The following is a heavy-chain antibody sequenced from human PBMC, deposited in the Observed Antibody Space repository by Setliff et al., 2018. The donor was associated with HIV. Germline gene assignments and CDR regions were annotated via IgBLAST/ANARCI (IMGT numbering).Heavy chain of an antibody. D-gene: IGHD1-7*01. J-gene: IGHJ6*03. V-gene: IGHV4-39*07. CDR2: IFYSGRT. CDR1: GGSIDSTDYY. Sequence: SETLSLTCTVSGGSIDSTDYYWGWIRQPPGKGLEWIGSIFYSGRTTYNPSLRSRVTISVDTSKNQFSLMLDSVTAADTAVYYCARNSQKGIQPLLLASWGMPGTTWYNHYMDVWGTGATVTVSS. CDR3: ARNSQKGIQPLLLASWGMPGTTWYNHYMDV.